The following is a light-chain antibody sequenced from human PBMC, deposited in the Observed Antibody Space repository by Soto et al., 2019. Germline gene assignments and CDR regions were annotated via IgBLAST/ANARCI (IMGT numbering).Light chain of an antibody. CDR3: QVWDSSSDVV. Sequence: SYELTQPPSVSVAPGKTARITCGGNNIGSKSVHSYQQKPGQAPVLVIYYDSDRPSGIPERFSGSNSGNTATLTISRVEAGDEADYYCQVWDSSSDVVFGGGTKLTVL. CDR2: YDS. V-gene: IGLV3-21*04. CDR1: NIGSKS. J-gene: IGLJ2*01.